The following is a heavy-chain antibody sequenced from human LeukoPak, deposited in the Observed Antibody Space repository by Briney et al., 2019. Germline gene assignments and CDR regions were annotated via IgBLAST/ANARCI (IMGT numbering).Heavy chain of an antibody. CDR2: ISGSGGST. CDR1: GFTFSSYA. J-gene: IGHJ4*02. D-gene: IGHD4-17*01. Sequence: GGSLSLFCAASGFTFSSYAMSWVRQAPGEGRGWLSSISGSGGSTYYADSVKGRFTISRDNSKNTLYLQMNSLGADDTAVYNCAKEAATVTTPIDYWGQGTLVTVSS. V-gene: IGHV3-23*01. CDR3: AKEAATVTTPIDY.